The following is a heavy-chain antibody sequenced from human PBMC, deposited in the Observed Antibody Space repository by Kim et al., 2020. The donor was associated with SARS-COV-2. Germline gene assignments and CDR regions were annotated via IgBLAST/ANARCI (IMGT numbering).Heavy chain of an antibody. J-gene: IGHJ4*02. D-gene: IGHD6-19*01. CDR2: DNT. CDR3: ARGSGWAFDY. V-gene: IGHV1-3*01. Sequence: DNTKFSRKVQGRVTITRDTSASTAYMELTSLRSEDTAIYYCARGSGWAFDYWGQGTLVTVAS.